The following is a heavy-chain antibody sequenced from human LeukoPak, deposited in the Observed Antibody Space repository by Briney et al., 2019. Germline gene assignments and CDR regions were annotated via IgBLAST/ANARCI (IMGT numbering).Heavy chain of an antibody. J-gene: IGHJ5*02. CDR1: GYTFTSYD. CDR3: ARIDIVVVPTNWFDP. CDR2: ISAYNGNT. V-gene: IGHV1-18*01. Sequence: ASVKVSCKASGYTFTSYDINWVRQAPGQGLEWMGWISAYNGNTNYAQKLQGRVTMTTDTSTSTAYMELRSLRSDDTAVYYCARIDIVVVPTNWFDPWGQGTLVTVSS. D-gene: IGHD2-2*01.